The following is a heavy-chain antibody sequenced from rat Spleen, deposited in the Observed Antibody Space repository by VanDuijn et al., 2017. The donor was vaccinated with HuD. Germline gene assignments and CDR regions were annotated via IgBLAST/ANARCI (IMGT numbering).Heavy chain of an antibody. CDR1: GFTFSDYY. V-gene: IGHV5-22*01. CDR3: ARQGMVVITTEWFAY. Sequence: EVQLVESGGGLVQPGRSLKLSCAASGFTFSDYYMAWVRQAPKKGLEWVASISYEGSSTYYGDSVKGRFTISRDNAKSTLYLQMNSLRSEDTATYYCARQGMVVITTEWFAYWGQGTLVTVSS. J-gene: IGHJ3*01. CDR2: ISYEGSST. D-gene: IGHD1-12*02.